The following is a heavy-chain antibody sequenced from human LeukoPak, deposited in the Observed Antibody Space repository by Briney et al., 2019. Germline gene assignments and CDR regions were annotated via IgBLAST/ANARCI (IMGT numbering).Heavy chain of an antibody. CDR1: GFKFSDYY. CDR2: VSVSGNAK. D-gene: IGHD6-19*01. J-gene: IGHJ4*02. CDR3: AGFKQWLRGYFES. Sequence: GGSLRLSCATSGFKFSDYYMSWIRQAPGKGLEWLSYVSVSGNAKFYADSVKGRITISRDNAKSSVFLQLDSLRADDTAVYYCAGFKQWLRGYFESWGQGTLVSVSS. V-gene: IGHV3-11*01.